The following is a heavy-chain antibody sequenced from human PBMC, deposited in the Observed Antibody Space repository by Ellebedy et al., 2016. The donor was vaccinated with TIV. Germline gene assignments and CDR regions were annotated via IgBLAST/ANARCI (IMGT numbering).Heavy chain of an antibody. J-gene: IGHJ5*02. D-gene: IGHD5-18*01. Sequence: AASVKVSCKASGYTFTDFPLHWARQAPGQRLEWMGWINAGNGNTKYSQKFQGRVTITRDTSASTAYMELSSLRSEDTAVYYCARATHYYVDTPMVKEFGPWGQGTLVTVSS. CDR3: ARATHYYVDTPMVKEFGP. V-gene: IGHV1-3*01. CDR2: INAGNGNT. CDR1: GYTFTDFP.